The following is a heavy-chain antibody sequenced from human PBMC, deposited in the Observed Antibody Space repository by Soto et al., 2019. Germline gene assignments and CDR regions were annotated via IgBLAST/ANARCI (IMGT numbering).Heavy chain of an antibody. CDR1: GVTFSSET. V-gene: IGHV1-69*01. Sequence: QVQLVQSGADVKKPWSSVKVSCQASGVTFSSETLGWVRQAPGQGLEWVGGIIPLFGTASYAQNFQGRVTITADESTSTVYMELTSLRSDDTAVYFCATELGENPASPFDAWGQGILVTVSS. CDR3: ATELGENPASPFDA. CDR2: IIPLFGTA. J-gene: IGHJ4*02. D-gene: IGHD3-10*01.